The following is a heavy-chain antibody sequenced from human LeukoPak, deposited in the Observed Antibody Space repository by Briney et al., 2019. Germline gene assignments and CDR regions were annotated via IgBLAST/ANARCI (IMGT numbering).Heavy chain of an antibody. V-gene: IGHV4-59*01. CDR3: ARGYYYYPN. Sequence: SETLSLTCAVSGGSMSSYYWSWIRQPPGKGLQWIGYGHYSGSTNYNPSLKSRVTISVDSSKSQFSLKLSSVTAADTAVYYCARGYYYYPNWGQGTLVTASS. J-gene: IGHJ4*02. CDR2: GHYSGST. D-gene: IGHD3-22*01. CDR1: GGSMSSYY.